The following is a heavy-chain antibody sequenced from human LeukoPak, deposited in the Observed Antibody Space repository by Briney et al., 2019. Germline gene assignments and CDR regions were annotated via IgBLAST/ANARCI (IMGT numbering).Heavy chain of an antibody. D-gene: IGHD5-12*01. V-gene: IGHV1-8*03. Sequence: ASVKVSCKASGYTFTSYDINWVRPATGQGPEWMGWMNPNSGNTGYAQKFQGRVTITRNTSITTAYMELSSLRSEDTAVYYCARANPKPTRRMDVWGKGTTVTVSS. CDR1: GYTFTSYD. J-gene: IGHJ6*04. CDR2: MNPNSGNT. CDR3: ARANPKPTRRMDV.